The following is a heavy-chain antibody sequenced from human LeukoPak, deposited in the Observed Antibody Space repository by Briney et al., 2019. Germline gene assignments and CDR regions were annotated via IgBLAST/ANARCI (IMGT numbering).Heavy chain of an antibody. V-gene: IGHV3-30*18. CDR1: GFTFSSYG. CDR3: AKGPYCSGGSCYRRGAFDI. D-gene: IGHD2-15*01. Sequence: GGSLRLSCAASGFTFSSYGMHRVRQAPGKGLEWVAVISYDGSNKYYADSVKGRFTISRDNSKNTLYLQMNSLRSEDTAVYYCAKGPYCSGGSCYRRGAFDIWGQGTMVTVSS. J-gene: IGHJ3*02. CDR2: ISYDGSNK.